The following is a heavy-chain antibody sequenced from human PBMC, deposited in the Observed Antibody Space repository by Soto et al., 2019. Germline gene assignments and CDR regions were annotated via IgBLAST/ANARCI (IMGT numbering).Heavy chain of an antibody. D-gene: IGHD3-16*01. CDR1: GFTFSSYG. CDR2: ISYDGSNK. CDR3: AKDRVGIYFDY. J-gene: IGHJ4*02. V-gene: IGHV3-30*18. Sequence: GGSLRLSCAASGFTFSSYGMHWVRQAPGKGLEWVAVISYDGSNKYYADSVKGRFTISRDNSKNTLYLQMNSLRAEDTAVYYCAKDRVGIYFDYWGQGTLVTVSS.